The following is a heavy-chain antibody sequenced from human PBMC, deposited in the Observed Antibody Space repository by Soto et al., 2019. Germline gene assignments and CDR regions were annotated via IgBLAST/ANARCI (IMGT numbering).Heavy chain of an antibody. D-gene: IGHD6-13*01. Sequence: ACVXVSCKSSLYTFTIYYMHLLRQAPGQGLEWMGIINPSGGSTSYAQKFQGRVTMTRDTSTSTVYMELSSLRSEDTAVYYCARRAKQMENNYYYYGMDVWGQGTKVTVSS. CDR1: LYTFTIYY. CDR2: INPSGGST. J-gene: IGHJ6*02. CDR3: ARRAKQMENNYYYYGMDV. V-gene: IGHV1-46*01.